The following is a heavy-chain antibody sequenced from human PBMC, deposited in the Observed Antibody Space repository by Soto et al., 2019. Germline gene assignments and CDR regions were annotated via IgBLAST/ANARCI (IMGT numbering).Heavy chain of an antibody. CDR2: ISGSGGST. CDR1: GFTFSSYA. J-gene: IGHJ6*02. CDR3: AKESGTYYDFWSGYQNKYYYYGKDV. D-gene: IGHD3-3*01. V-gene: IGHV3-23*01. Sequence: GGSLRLSCASSGFTFSSYAMSWVRQAPGKGLEWVSAISGSGGSTYYADSVKGRFTISRDNSKNTLYLQMNSLRAEDTAVYYCAKESGTYYDFWSGYQNKYYYYGKDVWGQGTTVTVSS.